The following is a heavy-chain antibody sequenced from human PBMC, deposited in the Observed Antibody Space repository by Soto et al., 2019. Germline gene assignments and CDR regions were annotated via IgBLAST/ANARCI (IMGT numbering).Heavy chain of an antibody. Sequence: PSETLSLTCAVSGGSISSGGYSWTWIRQPPGKGLEWIGYVHHTGSTTYNPSLKTRVNISVDRPNNQFFLTLTSATAADSAVYYGARGLWNDVFQDWGLGILVTVSS. V-gene: IGHV4-30-2*01. CDR1: GGSISSGGYS. J-gene: IGHJ1*01. D-gene: IGHD1-1*01. CDR3: ARGLWNDVFQD. CDR2: VHHTGST.